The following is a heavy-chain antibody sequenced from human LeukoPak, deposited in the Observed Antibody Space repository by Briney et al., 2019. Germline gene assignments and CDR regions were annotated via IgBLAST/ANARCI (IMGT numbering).Heavy chain of an antibody. Sequence: GGSLRLSCAASGFTFSNYNMNWVRQAPGKGLEWVSYISGSGGTIYYADSVKGRFTISRDNAKNSLYLQMNSLRAEDMALYYCAKDIGYCSSTSRSARAFDIWGQGTMVTVSS. D-gene: IGHD2-2*01. CDR1: GFTFSNYN. CDR3: AKDIGYCSSTSRSARAFDI. V-gene: IGHV3-48*04. J-gene: IGHJ3*02. CDR2: ISGSGGTI.